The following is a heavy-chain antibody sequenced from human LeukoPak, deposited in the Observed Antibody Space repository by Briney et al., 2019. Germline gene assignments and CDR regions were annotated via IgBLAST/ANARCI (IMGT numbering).Heavy chain of an antibody. Sequence: GASVKVSCKASGYTFTDYYIHWVRQAPGQGLEWIGWITPNSGDTNSAQNFQGRVTMTRDTSISTAYMELTSLRSDDTAVYHCANIDYVYHDAFDIWGQGTMVTVSS. CDR2: ITPNSGDT. V-gene: IGHV1-2*02. CDR1: GYTFTDYY. CDR3: ANIDYVYHDAFDI. J-gene: IGHJ3*02. D-gene: IGHD4-17*01.